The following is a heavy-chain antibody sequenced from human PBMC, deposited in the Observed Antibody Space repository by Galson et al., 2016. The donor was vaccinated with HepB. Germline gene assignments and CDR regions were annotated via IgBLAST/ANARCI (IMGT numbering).Heavy chain of an antibody. CDR3: ARQQWAQVPDDAFDI. CDR2: THPGDSDT. CDR1: GYNFTNYW. J-gene: IGHJ3*02. Sequence: QSGAEVKKPGESLKISCKGFGYNFTNYWIAWVRQMPGKGLEWMAITHPGDSDTRCSPSLQGQVTISVDKSISTAFLQWSSLKASDTGMYYCARQQWAQVPDDAFDIWGQGTMVTVSS. V-gene: IGHV5-51*01. D-gene: IGHD2-8*01.